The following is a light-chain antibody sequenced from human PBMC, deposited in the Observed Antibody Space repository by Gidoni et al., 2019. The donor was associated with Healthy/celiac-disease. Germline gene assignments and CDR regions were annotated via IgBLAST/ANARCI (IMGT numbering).Light chain of an antibody. CDR1: SSNIGSNY. CDR2: RNN. J-gene: IGLJ2*01. CDR3: AAWDDSLSGGV. Sequence: QSVLTQPPSASGTPGQRVTISCSGSSSNIGSNYVYWYQQIPGTAPKLLIYRNNQRPSGVPDRFSGSKSGTSASLAISGLRSEDEAEYYCAAWDDSLSGGVFGGGTKLTVL. V-gene: IGLV1-47*01.